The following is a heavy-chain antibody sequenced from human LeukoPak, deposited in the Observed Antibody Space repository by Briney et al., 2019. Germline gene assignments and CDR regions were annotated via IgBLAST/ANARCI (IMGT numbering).Heavy chain of an antibody. CDR1: GFTFSSYA. Sequence: GRSLRLPCAASGFTFSSYAMHWVRQAPGKGLEWVAVISYDGSNKYYADSVKGRFTISRDNSKNTLYLQMNSLRAEDTAVYYCARDIVVVPAAQGGYYYYGMDVWGKGTTVTVSS. CDR3: ARDIVVVPAAQGGYYYYGMDV. V-gene: IGHV3-30*04. J-gene: IGHJ6*04. CDR2: ISYDGSNK. D-gene: IGHD2-2*01.